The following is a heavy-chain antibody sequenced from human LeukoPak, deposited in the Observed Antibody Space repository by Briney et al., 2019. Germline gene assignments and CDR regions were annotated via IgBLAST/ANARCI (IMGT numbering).Heavy chain of an antibody. V-gene: IGHV3-23*01. J-gene: IGHJ3*02. D-gene: IGHD5/OR15-5a*01. CDR1: GFTFSSYA. CDR2: ISGSDRST. CDR3: AKDTSVGAFDI. Sequence: GGSLRLSCAASGFTFSSYAMSWVRQAPGKGLEWVSGISGSDRSTYYADSVKGRFITSRDNSKNTLYLQMNSLRAEDTAVYYCAKDTSVGAFDIWGQGTMVTVSS.